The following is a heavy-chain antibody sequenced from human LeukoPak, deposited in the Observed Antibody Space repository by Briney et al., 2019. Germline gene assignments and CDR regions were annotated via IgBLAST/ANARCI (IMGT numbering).Heavy chain of an antibody. CDR1: GYTFTSYG. D-gene: IGHD1-26*01. CDR3: ARSIVSIGKYSWIDA. CDR2: ISVSNGNT. Sequence: ASVKVSCKASGYTFTSYGISWVRQAPGQGLEWMGWISVSNGNTNYAKKLQGRVSMTTDTSMTTAYMELRSLRSDDTAVYYCARSIVSIGKYSWIDAWGEGTLVTVFS. V-gene: IGHV1-18*01. J-gene: IGHJ5*02.